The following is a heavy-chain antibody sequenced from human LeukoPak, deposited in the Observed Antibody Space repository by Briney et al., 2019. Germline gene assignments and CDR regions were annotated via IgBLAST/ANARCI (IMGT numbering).Heavy chain of an antibody. J-gene: IGHJ4*02. CDR1: GFAFTRQA. CDR2: ISDSGTLT. CDR3: AKDARRTNGWYFFDS. D-gene: IGHD2-15*01. V-gene: IGHV3-23*01. Sequence: GGSLRLSCAASGFAFTRQAMGWVRQAPGKGLEWVSVISDSGTLTYYADSVKGRFTISRDNSKNTLFLQMSSLRAEDTAIYYCAKDARRTNGWYFFDSWGPGTLVTVSS.